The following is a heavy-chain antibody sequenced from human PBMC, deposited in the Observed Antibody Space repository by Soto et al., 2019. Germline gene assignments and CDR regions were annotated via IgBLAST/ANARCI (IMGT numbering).Heavy chain of an antibody. D-gene: IGHD2-2*01. Sequence: PGESLKISCKGSGYSFTSYWIGWVRQMPGKGLEWMGIIYPGDSDTRYSPSFQGQVTISADKSISTAYLQWSSLKASDTAMYYCARHPSYFISTSCPLPDCMDFRCQGITVTVS. V-gene: IGHV5-51*01. CDR2: IYPGDSDT. CDR1: GYSFTSYW. J-gene: IGHJ6*02. CDR3: ARHPSYFISTSCPLPDCMDF.